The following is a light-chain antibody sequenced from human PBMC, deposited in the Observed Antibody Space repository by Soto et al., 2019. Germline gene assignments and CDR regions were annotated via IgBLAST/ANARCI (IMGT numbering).Light chain of an antibody. CDR1: QSVRSN. Sequence: EVVMTESPATLSVSPGERARLSCRASQSVRSNLAWYQQKPGQAPSLLIYGAFTRATGIPTRFSGTGSGTEFTLTISILQSEDFALYYCQQYNDWPLTFGQGTKVDIK. CDR3: QQYNDWPLT. V-gene: IGKV3-15*01. J-gene: IGKJ1*01. CDR2: GAF.